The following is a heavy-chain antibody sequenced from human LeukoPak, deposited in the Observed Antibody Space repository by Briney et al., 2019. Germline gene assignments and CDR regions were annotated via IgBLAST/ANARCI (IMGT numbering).Heavy chain of an antibody. J-gene: IGHJ6*02. V-gene: IGHV3-30-3*01. CDR1: GFTFITYT. CDR3: ARTLRVGNFYYYYTMDV. Sequence: GRSLRLSCAASGFTFITYTIHWVRQAPGKGLEWVAVISYDGSNKYYADSVKGRFTISRDNSKNTLYLQMNSLRAEDTAVYYCARTLRVGNFYYYYTMDVWGQGTTVTVSS. D-gene: IGHD3-10*01. CDR2: ISYDGSNK.